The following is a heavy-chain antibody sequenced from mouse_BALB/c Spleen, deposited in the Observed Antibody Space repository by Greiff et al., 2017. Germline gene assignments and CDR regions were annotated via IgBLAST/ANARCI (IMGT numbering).Heavy chain of an antibody. CDR2: IWGDGST. V-gene: IGHV2-6-7*01. CDR3: ARGITTVVGAMDY. Sequence: VQRVESGPGLVAPSQSLSITCTVSGFSLTGYGVNWVRQPPGKGLEWLGMIWGDGSTDYNSALKSRLSISKDNSKSQVFLKMNSLQTDDTARYYCARGITTVVGAMDYWGQGTSVTVSS. D-gene: IGHD1-1*01. J-gene: IGHJ4*01. CDR1: GFSLTGYG.